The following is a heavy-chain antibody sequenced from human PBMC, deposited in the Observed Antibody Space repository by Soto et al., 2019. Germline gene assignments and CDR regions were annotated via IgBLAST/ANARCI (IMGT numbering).Heavy chain of an antibody. V-gene: IGHV1-46*01. CDR2: INPSGGRT. CDR1: GYTFTTHY. Sequence: QVQLVQSGTEVKKPGASVKVSCKASGYTFTTHYMHWVRQAPGQGLEWMGIINPSGGRTTYALKFQGGVTMTSDTSTNTVYVELTSLRSEDTAIYFCARAGENYGSGTFSPPLRYYFNSWGQGTLVTVSS. CDR3: ARAGENYGSGTFSPPLRYYFNS. D-gene: IGHD3-10*01. J-gene: IGHJ4*02.